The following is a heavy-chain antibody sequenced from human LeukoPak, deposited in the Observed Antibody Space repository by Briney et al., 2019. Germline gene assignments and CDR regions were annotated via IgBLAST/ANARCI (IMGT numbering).Heavy chain of an antibody. J-gene: IGHJ5*02. CDR2: ISSGTSYI. CDR3: ARAGNYYGRHTNWFDP. V-gene: IGHV3-21*01. CDR1: GFTFSSYS. D-gene: IGHD3-10*01. Sequence: SGGSLRLSCAASGFTFSSYSMNWVRQAPGKGLEWVSPISSGTSYIYYADSVKGRFTISRDNAKNSLYLQMNSLRAEDTAVYYCARAGNYYGRHTNWFDPWGQGTLVTVSS.